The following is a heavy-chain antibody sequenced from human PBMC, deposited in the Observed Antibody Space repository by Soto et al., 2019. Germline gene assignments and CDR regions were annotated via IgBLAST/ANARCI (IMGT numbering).Heavy chain of an antibody. Sequence: QVQLVQSGAEVKKSGASVKVSCKASGYTFTSHDITWVRQATGQGLEWMGWMNPNSGNTGNAQNFQVRVTLTSNTAISTAYMELSRLRSEDTAVYYCARWDYGDYARFDFWGQGPLVNFSS. D-gene: IGHD4-17*01. CDR3: ARWDYGDYARFDF. CDR2: MNPNSGNT. V-gene: IGHV1-8*01. CDR1: GYTFTSHD. J-gene: IGHJ4*02.